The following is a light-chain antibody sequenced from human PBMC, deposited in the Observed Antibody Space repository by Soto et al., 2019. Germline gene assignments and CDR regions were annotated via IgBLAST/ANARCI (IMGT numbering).Light chain of an antibody. J-gene: IGKJ1*01. CDR2: DAS. CDR3: QQYNNWPRT. Sequence: VMTQSPATLSVSPGESATLSCRASQSISNNLAWYQQKPGQAPRLLMYDASTRATGIPDRFSGSGSGAEFTLTISSLQSEDLALYYCQQYNNWPRTFGQGTKVEVK. CDR1: QSISNN. V-gene: IGKV3-15*01.